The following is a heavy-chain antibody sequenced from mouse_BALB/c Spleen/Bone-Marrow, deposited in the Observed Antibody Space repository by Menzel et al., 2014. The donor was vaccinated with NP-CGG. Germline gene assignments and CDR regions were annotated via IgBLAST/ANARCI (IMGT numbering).Heavy chain of an antibody. J-gene: IGHJ1*01. V-gene: IGHV5-9*02. Sequence: EVQGVESGGGLVKPGGSLKLSCAASGFAFSSYDMSWVRRTPEKRLEWVATISSGGSYTYYPDSVKGRFTISRDNARNTLYPQMSSLRSEDTALYYCARQGNWDGYFDVWGAGTTVTVSS. D-gene: IGHD4-1*01. CDR2: ISSGGSYT. CDR3: ARQGNWDGYFDV. CDR1: GFAFSSYD.